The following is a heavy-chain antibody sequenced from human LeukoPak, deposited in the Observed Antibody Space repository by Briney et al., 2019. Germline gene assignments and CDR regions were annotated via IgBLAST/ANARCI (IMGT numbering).Heavy chain of an antibody. CDR3: VKGSSGCRPYYFHY. D-gene: IGHD4/OR15-4a*01. CDR2: ITDGGYDT. V-gene: IGHV3-23*01. J-gene: IGHJ4*02. CDR1: GFTFGSFA. Sequence: GGSLRLSCAASGFTFGSFAMSWVRQAPGKGLEWVSAITDGGYDTYYADSVKGRFTISRDNSKDTLSLQMNSLRVEDTAVYYCVKGSSGCRPYYFHYWGQGTLVTVSS.